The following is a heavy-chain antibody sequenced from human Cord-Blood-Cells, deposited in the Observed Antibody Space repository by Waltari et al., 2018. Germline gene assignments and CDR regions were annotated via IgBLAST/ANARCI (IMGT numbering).Heavy chain of an antibody. Sequence: HVQLQEPGPGLVTPSDTLSLTCTVSGGSVSRGSYYLSSIRQPPATGLEWIGYIYYSGSTNYNPSRKSRVTISVDTSKSQFSLKLSSVTAADTAVYYCARGAPYYDFWSGYYYYMDVWGKGTTVTVSS. CDR2: IYYSGST. V-gene: IGHV4-61*01. CDR1: GGSVSRGSYY. J-gene: IGHJ6*03. D-gene: IGHD3-3*01. CDR3: ARGAPYYDFWSGYYYYMDV.